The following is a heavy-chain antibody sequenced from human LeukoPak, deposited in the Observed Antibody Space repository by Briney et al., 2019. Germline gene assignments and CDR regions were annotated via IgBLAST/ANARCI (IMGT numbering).Heavy chain of an antibody. CDR2: IYYSGST. D-gene: IGHD3-16*02. Sequence: SETLSLTCTVSGGSISSYYWSWIRRPPGKGLEWIGYIYYSGSTNYNPSLKSRVTISEDTSKNQFSLKLSSVTAADTAVYYCARDFAPALGYDYVWGSYRQEGAFDIWGQGTMVTVSS. V-gene: IGHV4-59*01. J-gene: IGHJ3*02. CDR1: GGSISSYY. CDR3: ARDFAPALGYDYVWGSYRQEGAFDI.